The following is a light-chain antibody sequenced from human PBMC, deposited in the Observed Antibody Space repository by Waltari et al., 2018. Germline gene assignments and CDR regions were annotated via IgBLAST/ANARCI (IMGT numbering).Light chain of an antibody. CDR2: DVT. V-gene: IGLV2-14*03. J-gene: IGLJ2*01. CDR3: SSYTSTSTLGI. CDR1: SSELGGYNY. Sequence: QSALTQPASVSGSPGQSITISCTGTSSELGGYNYVSWYQQHPGKAPKLMIYDVTKRPSGVSDRFSGSKSGNTAALTISGLQAEDEADYYCSSYTSTSTLGIFGGGTKLTVL.